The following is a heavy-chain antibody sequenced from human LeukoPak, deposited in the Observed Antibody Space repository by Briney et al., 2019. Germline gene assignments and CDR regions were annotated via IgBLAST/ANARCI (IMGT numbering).Heavy chain of an antibody. CDR3: ATDRAGLYGDYESYFDY. CDR2: ISSSNIYI. J-gene: IGHJ4*02. V-gene: IGHV3-21*01. Sequence: GGSLRLSCAASGFTFSNAWMSWVRQAPGKGLEWVSSISSSNIYIYYADSVKGRFTISRDNAKNSLYLQMNSLRAEDTAVYYCATDRAGLYGDYESYFDYWGQGTLVTVSS. D-gene: IGHD4-17*01. CDR1: GFTFSNAW.